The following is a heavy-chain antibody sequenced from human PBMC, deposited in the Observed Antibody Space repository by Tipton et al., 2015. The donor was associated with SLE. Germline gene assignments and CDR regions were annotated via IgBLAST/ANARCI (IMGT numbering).Heavy chain of an antibody. CDR2: IYYSGST. CDR1: GGSISSYY. J-gene: IGHJ6*02. D-gene: IGHD3-10*01. CDR3: AYYYGSGAV. V-gene: IGHV4-59*08. Sequence: TLSLTCTVSGGSISSYYWSWIRQPPGKGLEWIGYIYYSGSTNYNPSLKSRVTISVDTSKNQFSLKLSSVTAADTAGYYCAYYYGSGAVWGQGTTVTVSS.